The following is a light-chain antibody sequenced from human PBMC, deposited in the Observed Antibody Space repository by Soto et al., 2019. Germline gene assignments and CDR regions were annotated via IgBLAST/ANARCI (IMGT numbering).Light chain of an antibody. Sequence: DILMTQSAAALSVSPGERVTITCRASQSISSWLAWYQQKPGKAPKLLIYDASSWESGVPARFSGSGSGTEFTLTISSLQSEDFAVYYCQQYNNWRTFGQGTKVDI. V-gene: IGKV1-5*01. J-gene: IGKJ1*01. CDR3: QQYNNWRT. CDR1: QSISSW. CDR2: DAS.